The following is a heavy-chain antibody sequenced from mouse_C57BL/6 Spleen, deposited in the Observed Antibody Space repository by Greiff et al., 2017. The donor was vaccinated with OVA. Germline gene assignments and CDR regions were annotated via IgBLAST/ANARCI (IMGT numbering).Heavy chain of an antibody. V-gene: IGHV1-22*01. CDR3: ARGGAQATYFDY. D-gene: IGHD3-2*02. CDR2: INPNNGGT. J-gene: IGHJ2*01. Sequence: VQLKESGPELVKPGASVKMSCKASGYTFTDYNMHWVKQSHGKSLEWIGYINPNNGGTSYNQKFKGKATLTVNKSSSTAYMELRSLTSEDSAVYYCARGGAQATYFDYWGQGTTLTVSS. CDR1: GYTFTDYN.